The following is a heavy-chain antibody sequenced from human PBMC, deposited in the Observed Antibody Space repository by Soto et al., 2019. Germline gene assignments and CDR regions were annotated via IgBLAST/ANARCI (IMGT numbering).Heavy chain of an antibody. CDR2: TRNKANGYTT. V-gene: IGHV3-72*01. J-gene: IGHJ4*02. Sequence: GGSLRLSCAASGCTLSDHYMDWVRQAPGKGLEWVGRTRNKANGYTTEYAASVKGRFTISRDDSKNSLYLQMNSLITEDTAVYYCAREPQLTSVTVFDYWGQGTPVTVSS. D-gene: IGHD4-17*01. CDR1: GCTLSDHY. CDR3: AREPQLTSVTVFDY.